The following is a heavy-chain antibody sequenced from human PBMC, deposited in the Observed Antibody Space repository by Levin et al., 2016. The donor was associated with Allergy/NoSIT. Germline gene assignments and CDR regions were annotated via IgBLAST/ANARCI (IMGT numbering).Heavy chain of an antibody. CDR3: ARDTYYDILTGYYPYYYYGMDV. D-gene: IGHD3-9*01. V-gene: IGHV3-21*01. J-gene: IGHJ6*02. CDR2: ISSSSSYI. Sequence: WIRQPPGKGLEWVSSISSSSSYIYYADSVKGRFTISRDNAKNSLYLQMNSLRAEDTAVYYCARDTYYDILTGYYPYYYYGMDVWGQGTTVTVSS.